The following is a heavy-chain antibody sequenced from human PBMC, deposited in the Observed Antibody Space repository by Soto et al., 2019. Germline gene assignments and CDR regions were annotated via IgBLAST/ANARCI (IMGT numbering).Heavy chain of an antibody. CDR1: GFTFSRYA. CDR2: IVGSGGST. Sequence: PGGSLRLSCAASGFTFSRYAMTWVRQAPGKGLEGVSSIVGSGGSTYYADSVKGRFTISRDNSRNTLYLQMNSLRAEDTAVYYCAKDGAQRSDFRYCMDVWGQGTTVTVSS. D-gene: IGHD3-10*01. CDR3: AKDGAQRSDFRYCMDV. V-gene: IGHV3-23*01. J-gene: IGHJ6*02.